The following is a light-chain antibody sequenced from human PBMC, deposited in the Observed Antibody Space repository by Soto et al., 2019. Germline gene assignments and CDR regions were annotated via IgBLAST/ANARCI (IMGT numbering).Light chain of an antibody. Sequence: DIQMTQSPSSLSASVGDRVTITCRASQSISNYLNWYQQKPGKAPKLLIYAASSLQSGVPSRFSGSGSRTDFTLTISSLQPEDFATYYCQQSYTTPWTFGQGTKVEIK. V-gene: IGKV1-39*01. CDR3: QQSYTTPWT. CDR2: AAS. CDR1: QSISNY. J-gene: IGKJ1*01.